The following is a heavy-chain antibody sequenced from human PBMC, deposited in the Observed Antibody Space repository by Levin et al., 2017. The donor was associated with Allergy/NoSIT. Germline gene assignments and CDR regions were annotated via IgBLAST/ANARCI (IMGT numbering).Heavy chain of an antibody. Sequence: GGSLRLSCTASGFMFSRYAMTWVRQAPGKGLEWVSGISGSGDVTYYADSVRGRFSISRDNSMPTVYLQMDSLRVEDTAVYFCAKTDSSPYYYYMDVWGRGTPVTVSS. J-gene: IGHJ6*03. CDR1: GFMFSRYA. CDR3: AKTDSSPYYYYMDV. V-gene: IGHV3-23*01. CDR2: ISGSGDVT. D-gene: IGHD6-6*01.